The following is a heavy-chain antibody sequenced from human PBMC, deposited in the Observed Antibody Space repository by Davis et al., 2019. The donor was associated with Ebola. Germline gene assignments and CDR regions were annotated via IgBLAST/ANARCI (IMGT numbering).Heavy chain of an antibody. V-gene: IGHV5-51*01. CDR1: GYEFDSFW. CDR3: ARQIAWGVTYFFDY. Sequence: GGSLRLSCKGSGYEFDSFWIGWVRQMPGKGLEWVGIIYPGDSDARYSPSFQGQVTTSADKSITTAYLQWGSLKASDTAMYYCARQIAWGVTYFFDYWGQGTLVSVSS. CDR2: IYPGDSDA. D-gene: IGHD3-10*01. J-gene: IGHJ4*02.